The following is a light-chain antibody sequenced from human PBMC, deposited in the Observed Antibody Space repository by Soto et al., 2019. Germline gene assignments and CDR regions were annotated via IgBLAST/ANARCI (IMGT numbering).Light chain of an antibody. V-gene: IGKV3-20*01. J-gene: IGKJ1*01. CDR1: QSVSSSN. CDR2: GAS. CDR3: QQYGRSMGT. Sequence: EIVLTQSPGTLSLSPGERASLSCRASQSVSSSNLAWYQQRPGQAPRLLIYGASSRAAGIPDRFSGSGSGTDLILTISRLEAEDFAVYYCQQYGRSMGTFGQGTKVEVK.